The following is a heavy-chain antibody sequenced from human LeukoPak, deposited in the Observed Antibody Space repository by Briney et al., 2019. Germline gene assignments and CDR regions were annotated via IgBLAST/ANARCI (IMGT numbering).Heavy chain of an antibody. CDR2: ISSSSSYI. J-gene: IGHJ6*02. V-gene: IGHV3-21*01. Sequence: GGSLRLSCAASGFTFSSYSMSWVRQAPGKGLEWVSSISSSSSYIYYADSVKGRFTISRDNAKNSLYLQMNSLRAEDTAVYYCAREAGYYDILTGYYAGYYGMDVWGQGTTVTVSS. CDR1: GFTFSSYS. CDR3: AREAGYYDILTGYYAGYYGMDV. D-gene: IGHD3-9*01.